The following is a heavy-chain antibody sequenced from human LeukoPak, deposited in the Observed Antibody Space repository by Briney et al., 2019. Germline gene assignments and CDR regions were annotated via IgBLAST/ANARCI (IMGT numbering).Heavy chain of an antibody. D-gene: IGHD2-21*02. J-gene: IGHJ3*02. CDR3: ARAVVTVDSDSFDI. CDR1: GYTFTSYG. Sequence: GASVKVSCKASGYTFTSYGITWVRQAPGQGLEWMGWISAYNDNTNYAPKLQGRVTMTTDTSTSTAYMELRSLRSDDTAVYYCARAVVTVDSDSFDIWGQGTMVTVSS. V-gene: IGHV1-18*01. CDR2: ISAYNDNT.